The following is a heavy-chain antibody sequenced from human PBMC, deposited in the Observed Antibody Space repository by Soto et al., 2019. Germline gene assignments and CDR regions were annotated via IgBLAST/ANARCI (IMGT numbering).Heavy chain of an antibody. CDR1: GGSISSGSYY. D-gene: IGHD3-3*02. V-gene: IGHV4-39*01. CDR3: ARHGHWPPFDD. CDR2: IYYSGST. J-gene: IGHJ4*02. Sequence: SETLSLTCTVSGGSISSGSYYGGWIRQPPGKGLEWIGSIYYSGSTYYNPSLKSRVSISVDTSKNQFSLRLSSVTAADTAVYYCARHGHWPPFDDWGQETLVTVSS.